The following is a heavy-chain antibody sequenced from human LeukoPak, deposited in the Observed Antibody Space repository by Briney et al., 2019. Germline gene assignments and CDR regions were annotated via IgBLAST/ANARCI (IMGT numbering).Heavy chain of an antibody. V-gene: IGHV3-30-3*01. CDR1: GFTFNSYS. J-gene: IGHJ4*02. D-gene: IGHD6-6*01. Sequence: PGRSLRLSCAASGFTFNSYSMHRVRQAPGKGLEWVAVISYGGSNKYYADSVKGRFTISRDNSKNTLYLQMNSLRTEDTAVFYCARQAARPYDYWGQGTLVTVSS. CDR3: ARQAARPYDY. CDR2: ISYGGSNK.